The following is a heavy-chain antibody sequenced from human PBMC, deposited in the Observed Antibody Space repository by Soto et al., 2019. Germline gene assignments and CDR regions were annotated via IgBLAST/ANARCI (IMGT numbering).Heavy chain of an antibody. CDR1: GFTVGTNY. CDR3: ARAIVTPGTYYIDV. D-gene: IGHD4-4*01. CDR2: IYAAGHT. Sequence: EVRLVESGGGLAQPGESLRLSCEASGFTVGTNYISWVRQSPGKGLEWVSVIYAAGHTYYPDSVKGRFTISRDKSLNTVSLQMSSLRVDDTAVYYCARAIVTPGTYYIDVWGKGTTVTVSS. J-gene: IGHJ6*03. V-gene: IGHV3-66*01.